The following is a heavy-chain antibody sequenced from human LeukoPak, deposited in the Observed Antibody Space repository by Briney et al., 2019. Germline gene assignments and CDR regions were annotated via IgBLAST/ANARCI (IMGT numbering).Heavy chain of an antibody. D-gene: IGHD3-9*01. CDR2: IGYGGDT. J-gene: IGHJ4*02. CDR3: ASGNILTGYMY. V-gene: IGHV3-13*04. CDR1: GFTFSSYD. Sequence: PAGRSLRLSCAASGFTFSSYDLHWVRQATGKGLEWVSAIGYGGDTHYSGSVKGRFTISRENAKNSLNLQMNSLGAGDTAVYYCASGNILTGYMYWGQGTLVTVSS.